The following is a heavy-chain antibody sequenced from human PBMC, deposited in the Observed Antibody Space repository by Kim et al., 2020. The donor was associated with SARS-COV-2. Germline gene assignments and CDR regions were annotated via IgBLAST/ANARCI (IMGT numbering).Heavy chain of an antibody. CDR3: ATDYDDSNGYYGPVDY. CDR2: ISYDGGDK. J-gene: IGHJ4*01. V-gene: IGHV3-30*03. Sequence: GGSLRLSCVASGFSFSTYGMHWVRQAPGKGLEWVALISYDGGDKYYADSVKGRFTISRDNSRNTLSLQVNSLRAEDTAVYYCATDYDDSNGYYGPVDYWG. CDR1: GFSFSTYG. D-gene: IGHD3-22*01.